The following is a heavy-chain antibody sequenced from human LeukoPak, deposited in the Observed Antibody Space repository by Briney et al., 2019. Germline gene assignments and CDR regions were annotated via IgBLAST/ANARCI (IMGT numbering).Heavy chain of an antibody. V-gene: IGHV4-34*01. D-gene: IGHD1-1*01. Sequence: SETLSLTCAVYGGSFSGYYWSWIRQPPGKGLEWIGEINHSGSTNYNPSLKSRVTISVDTSKNQFSLKLSSVTAADTAVYYCAREGASLGTFDYWGQGTLVTVSS. J-gene: IGHJ4*02. CDR2: INHSGST. CDR3: AREGASLGTFDY. CDR1: GGSFSGYY.